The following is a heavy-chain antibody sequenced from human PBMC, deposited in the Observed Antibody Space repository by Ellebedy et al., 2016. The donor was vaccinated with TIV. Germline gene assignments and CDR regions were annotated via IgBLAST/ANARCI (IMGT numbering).Heavy chain of an antibody. CDR2: VYSGGNT. CDR1: GFTVSDNY. Sequence: GESLKISCAASGFTVSDNYMTWVRQAPGKGLEWVSVVYSGGNTYYRDSVKGRFTVSRDNSKNTLYLQMNSLRVEDTAVYYCAKDGVRKFTDYYYGMDVWGRGTTATVSS. CDR3: AKDGVRKFTDYYYGMDV. V-gene: IGHV3-53*05. J-gene: IGHJ6*02. D-gene: IGHD2-21*01.